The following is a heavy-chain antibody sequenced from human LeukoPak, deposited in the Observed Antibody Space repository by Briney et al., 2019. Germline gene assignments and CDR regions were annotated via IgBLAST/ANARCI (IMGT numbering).Heavy chain of an antibody. Sequence: ASVKVSCKASGYTFTSYDINWVRQATGQGLEWMGWMNPNSGNTGYAQKFQGRVTMTRNTSISTAYMELSSLRSEDTAVYYCASSPSCTNGVCSKSRDYWGQGTLVTVSS. CDR2: MNPNSGNT. CDR1: GYTFTSYD. CDR3: ASSPSCTNGVCSKSRDY. J-gene: IGHJ4*02. D-gene: IGHD2-8*01. V-gene: IGHV1-8*01.